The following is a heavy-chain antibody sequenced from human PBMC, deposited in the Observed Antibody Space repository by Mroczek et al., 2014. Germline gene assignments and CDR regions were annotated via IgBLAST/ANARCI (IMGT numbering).Heavy chain of an antibody. CDR1: GGSISSYY. Sequence: QVQLQESGPGLVKPSETLSLTCTVSGGSISSYYWSWIRQPAGKGLEWIGRIYTSGSTNYNPSLKSRVTMSVDTSKNQFSLKLSSVTAADTAVYYCARAKEVYDSSGSGLGWSGYYMDVWGKGTTVTVSS. V-gene: IGHV4-4*07. J-gene: IGHJ6*03. CDR2: IYTSGST. D-gene: IGHD3-22*01. CDR3: ARAKEVYDSSGSGLGWSGYYMDV.